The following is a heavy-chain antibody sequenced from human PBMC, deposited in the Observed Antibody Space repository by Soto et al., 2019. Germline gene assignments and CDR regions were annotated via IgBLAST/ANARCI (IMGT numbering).Heavy chain of an antibody. Sequence: QVQLVQSGAEVKRPGSSVKVSCKASGDMFRNSAFTWVRQAPGQGLAWMGVIIPLFRKTDVAQKFQGRVNLTADESTSSIYMELSSLTSEETAVSYCARARLSNGDPNIYFFYGLDVWGQGTTITVSS. CDR3: ARARLSNGDPNIYFFYGLDV. CDR2: IIPLFRKT. J-gene: IGHJ6*02. D-gene: IGHD3-10*01. V-gene: IGHV1-69*01. CDR1: GDMFRNSA.